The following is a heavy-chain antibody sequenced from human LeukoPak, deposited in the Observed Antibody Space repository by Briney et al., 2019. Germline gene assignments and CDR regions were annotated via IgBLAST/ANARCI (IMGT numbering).Heavy chain of an antibody. CDR3: ARGRATRYCSGGSCYHNWFDP. D-gene: IGHD2-15*01. CDR2: INHSGST. J-gene: IGHJ5*02. CDR1: GGSFSGYY. Sequence: KPSETLSLTCAVYGGSFSGYYWSWIRQPPGKGLEWIGEINHSGSTNYNPSLKSRVTIPVDTSKNQFSLKLSSVTAADTAVYYCARGRATRYCSGGSCYHNWFDPWGQGTLVTVSS. V-gene: IGHV4-34*01.